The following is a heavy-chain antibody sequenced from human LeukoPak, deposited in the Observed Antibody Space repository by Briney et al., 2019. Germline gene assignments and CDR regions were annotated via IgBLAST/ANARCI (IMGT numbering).Heavy chain of an antibody. CDR1: GGSISSRNW. CDR3: AKVNWCSASCADA. J-gene: IGHJ4*02. CDR2: ISHSGST. D-gene: IGHD2-2*01. V-gene: IGHV4-4*02. Sequence: GTLSLTCAVSGGSISSRNWWTWVRQPPGKGLEWIGEISHSGSTNYNPSLESRVTVSVDNSKNQFSLKLSSVTAADTAVYYCAKVNWCSASCADAWGQGTLVTVSS.